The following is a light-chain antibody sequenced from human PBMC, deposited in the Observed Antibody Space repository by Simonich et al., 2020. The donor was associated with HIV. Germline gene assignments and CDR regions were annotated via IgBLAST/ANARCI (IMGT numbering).Light chain of an antibody. CDR1: QSVRSN. CDR3: QQYNNWLYT. J-gene: IGKJ2*01. V-gene: IGKV3-15*01. CDR2: GTT. Sequence: EIVMTQSPATLSVSPGERATLSCRASQSVRSNLAWYQQKPGQAPRLLIYGTTTRATGIPARFSGSGSGIEFTLTISSMQSEDFAVYYCQQYNNWLYTFGQGTKLEIK.